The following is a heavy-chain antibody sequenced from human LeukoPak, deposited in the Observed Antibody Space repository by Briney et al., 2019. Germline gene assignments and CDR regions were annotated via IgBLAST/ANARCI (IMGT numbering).Heavy chain of an antibody. Sequence: GGSLRLSCAASGFTFSSYTTNWVRQAPGKGLEWVSSISTTSTYIYYADSMKGRFTISRDNAKNSLYLQMNSLRAEDTAVYYCARGYSSSCDYWGRGTLVTVSS. CDR2: ISTTSTYI. V-gene: IGHV3-21*06. CDR1: GFTFSSYT. J-gene: IGHJ4*02. CDR3: ARGYSSSCDY. D-gene: IGHD6-13*01.